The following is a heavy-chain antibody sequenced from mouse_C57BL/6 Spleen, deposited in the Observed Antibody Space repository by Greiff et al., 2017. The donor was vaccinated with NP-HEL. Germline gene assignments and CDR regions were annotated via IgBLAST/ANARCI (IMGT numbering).Heavy chain of an antibody. CDR2: IDPSDSET. CDR1: GYTFTSYW. V-gene: IGHV1-52*01. CDR3: AREEDYDGLDY. D-gene: IGHD2-4*01. J-gene: IGHJ2*01. Sequence: QVQLQQPGAELVRPGSSVKLSCKASGYTFTSYWMHWVKQRPIQGLEWIGNIDPSDSETHYNQKFKDKATLTVDKSSSTAYMQLSSLTSEDSAVYYCAREEDYDGLDYWGQGTTLTVSS.